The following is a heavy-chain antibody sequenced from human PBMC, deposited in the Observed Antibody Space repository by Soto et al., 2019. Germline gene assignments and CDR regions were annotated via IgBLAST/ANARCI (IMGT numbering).Heavy chain of an antibody. Sequence: PGGSLRLSCAASGFTFSNAWMNWVRQAPGKGLEWVGRIKSKTDGGTTDYAAPVKGRFTISRDDSKNTLYLQMNSLRSEDTAVYYCAGAARPPYYYMDVWGKGTTVTVSS. CDR3: AGAARPPYYYMDV. D-gene: IGHD6-6*01. J-gene: IGHJ6*03. V-gene: IGHV3-15*07. CDR1: GFTFSNAW. CDR2: IKSKTDGGTT.